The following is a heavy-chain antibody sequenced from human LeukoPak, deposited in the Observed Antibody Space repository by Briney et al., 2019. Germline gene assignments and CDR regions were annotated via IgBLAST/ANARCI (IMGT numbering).Heavy chain of an antibody. CDR2: ISWNSGSI. V-gene: IGHV3-9*01. J-gene: IGHJ5*02. CDR3: TKDPNGDYVGAFDP. CDR1: GFTFDDYA. D-gene: IGHD4-17*01. Sequence: PGGSLRLSCAASGFTFDDYAMHWVRQAPGKGLEWVSGISWNSGSIGYADSVKGRFTISRDNSKNTLYLQMNSLRADDAAVYYCTKDPNGDYVGAFDPWGQGTLVTVSS.